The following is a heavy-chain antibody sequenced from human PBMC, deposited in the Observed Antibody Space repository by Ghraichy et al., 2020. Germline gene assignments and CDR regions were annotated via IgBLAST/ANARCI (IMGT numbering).Heavy chain of an antibody. J-gene: IGHJ3*02. CDR3: ARLPTKDIVVVPAANDAFDI. D-gene: IGHD2-2*01. CDR1: GGSISSGSYY. V-gene: IGHV4-61*02. Sequence: SETLSLTCTVSGGSISSGSYYWSWIRQPAGKGLEWIGRIYTSGSTNYNPSLKSRVTISVDTSKNQFSLKLSSVTAADTAVYYCARLPTKDIVVVPAANDAFDIWGQGTMVTVSS. CDR2: IYTSGST.